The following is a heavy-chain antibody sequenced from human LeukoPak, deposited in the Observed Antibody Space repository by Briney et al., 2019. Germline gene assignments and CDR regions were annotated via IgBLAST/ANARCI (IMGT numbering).Heavy chain of an antibody. CDR1: GGTFTSYA. D-gene: IGHD5-18*01. CDR2: IISIFGTA. J-gene: IGHJ6*03. Sequence: SVKVSCKASGGTFTSYAISWVRQAPGQGLEWMGGIISIFGTANYAQKFQGRVTITTDESTSTAYMELSSLRSEDTAVYYWARGRIQLWLYYYYYMDVWGKGTTVTVSS. CDR3: ARGRIQLWLYYYYYMDV. V-gene: IGHV1-69*05.